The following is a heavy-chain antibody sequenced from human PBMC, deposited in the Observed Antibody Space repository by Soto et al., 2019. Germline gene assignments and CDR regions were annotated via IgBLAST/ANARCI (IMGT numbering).Heavy chain of an antibody. J-gene: IGHJ4*02. CDR3: SKREGNTYGLFH. Sequence: EVQLVESGGGLVQPGGSLRLSCAASGFSFSNYWIHWVRQAPGKGLVWVSRIKTDGSSTYYAASVKGRFTISRDNAKNTLYFKMNSLTHEDSAVYSCSKREGNTYGLFHWGQGTLVTVS. D-gene: IGHD5-18*01. V-gene: IGHV3-74*01. CDR2: IKTDGSST. CDR1: GFSFSNYW.